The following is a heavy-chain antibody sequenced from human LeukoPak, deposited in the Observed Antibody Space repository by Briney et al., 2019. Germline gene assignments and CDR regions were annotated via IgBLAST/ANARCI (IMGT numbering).Heavy chain of an antibody. CDR1: EFIFSNYW. D-gene: IGHD2/OR15-2a*01. Sequence: GGSLRLSCEASEFIFSNYWMSWVRQAPGRGLEWVANIKEDGGDKYYVDSVKGRFTISRDNAKRSLYLQMSSLRAEDTAVYYCARDTFRGDLDYWGQGTLVTFSS. V-gene: IGHV3-7*01. J-gene: IGHJ4*02. CDR3: ARDTFRGDLDY. CDR2: IKEDGGDK.